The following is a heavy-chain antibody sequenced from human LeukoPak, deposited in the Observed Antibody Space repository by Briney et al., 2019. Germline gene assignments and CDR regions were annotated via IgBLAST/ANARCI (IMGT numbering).Heavy chain of an antibody. V-gene: IGHV4-39*01. CDR1: GGSISSTSYY. CDR3: ARHPLAGVTEMLAWFDP. CDR2: INYSGRT. Sequence: PSETLSLTCSVSGGSISSTSYYWGWIRQPPGKGLEWIGSINYSGRTYYNPSLKSRVTISVDTSKNQFSLNVRSVTAADTAVYYCARHPLAGVTEMLAWFDPWGQGTLVIVSS. J-gene: IGHJ5*02. D-gene: IGHD2-21*02.